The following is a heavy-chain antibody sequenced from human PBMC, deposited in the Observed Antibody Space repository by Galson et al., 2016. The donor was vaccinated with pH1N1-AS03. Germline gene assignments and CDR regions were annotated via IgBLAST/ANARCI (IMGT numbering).Heavy chain of an antibody. Sequence: ISWDSPSTHNVARSWISLCPSRALEWLGGSYYESKWYRNYAVSVKSRIIIEKETSKDQFSLQLNSVTPEDTGVYYCARGIYSAFDIWGQGTLVTVSS. V-gene: IGHV6-1*01. D-gene: IGHD2/OR15-2a*01. CDR1: WDSPSTHNVA. J-gene: IGHJ3*02. CDR2: SYYESKWYR. CDR3: ARGIYSAFDI.